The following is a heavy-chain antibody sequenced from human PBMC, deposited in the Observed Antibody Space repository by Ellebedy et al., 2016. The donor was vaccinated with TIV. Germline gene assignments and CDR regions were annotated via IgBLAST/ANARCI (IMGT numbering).Heavy chain of an antibody. CDR2: ISGSGGST. CDR3: AKDQRYYGSGSYPDY. D-gene: IGHD3-10*01. Sequence: GESLKISCAASGFTFSSYAMSWVRQAPGKGLEWVSAISGSGGSTYYADSVKGRFTISRDNSKNTLYLQMNSLRAEDTAVYYCAKDQRYYGSGSYPDYWGQGTLVTVSS. CDR1: GFTFSSYA. V-gene: IGHV3-23*01. J-gene: IGHJ4*02.